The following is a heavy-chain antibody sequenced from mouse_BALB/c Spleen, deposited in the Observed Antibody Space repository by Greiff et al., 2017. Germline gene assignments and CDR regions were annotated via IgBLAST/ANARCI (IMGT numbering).Heavy chain of an antibody. CDR3: AREGGYDGYAMDY. J-gene: IGHJ4*01. CDR2: IDPANGNT. Sequence: EVMLVESGAELVKPGASVKLSCTASGFNIKDTYMHWVKQRPEQGLEWIGRIDPANGNTKYDPKFQGKATITADTSSNTAYLQLSSLTSEDTAVYYCAREGGYDGYAMDYWGQGTSVTVSS. D-gene: IGHD2-2*01. CDR1: GFNIKDTY. V-gene: IGHV14-3*02.